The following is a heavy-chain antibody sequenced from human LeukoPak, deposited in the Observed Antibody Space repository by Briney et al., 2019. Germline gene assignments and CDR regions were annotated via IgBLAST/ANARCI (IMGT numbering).Heavy chain of an antibody. CDR2: INPNSGGT. V-gene: IGHV1-2*02. D-gene: IGHD3-10*01. CDR3: ARGLWFGELSDAFDI. CDR1: GYTFTGYY. Sequence: ASVKVSCKASGYTFTGYYMHWVRQAPGQGLEWMGWINPNSGGTNYAQKFQGRVTMTRDTSISTAYMELSRLRSDDTAVYYCARGLWFGELSDAFDIWGQGTMVTVSS. J-gene: IGHJ3*02.